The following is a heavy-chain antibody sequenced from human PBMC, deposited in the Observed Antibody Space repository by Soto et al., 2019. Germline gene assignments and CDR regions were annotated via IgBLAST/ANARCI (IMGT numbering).Heavy chain of an antibody. D-gene: IGHD6-19*01. J-gene: IGHJ5*02. CDR1: GFTFSSYW. CDR2: IKQDGSEK. CDR3: ARAKGYSSGWYEGNWFDP. Sequence: PGGSLRLSCAASGFTFSSYWMSWVRQAPGKGLEWVANIKQDGSEKYYVDSVEGRFTISRDNAKNSLYLQMNSLRAEDTAVYYCARAKGYSSGWYEGNWFDPWGPGTLVTVSS. V-gene: IGHV3-7*01.